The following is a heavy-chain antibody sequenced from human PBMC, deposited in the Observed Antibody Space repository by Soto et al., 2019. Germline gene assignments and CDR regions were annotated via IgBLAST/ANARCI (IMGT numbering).Heavy chain of an antibody. D-gene: IGHD3-10*01. J-gene: IGHJ4*02. CDR2: IYNDGSYT. V-gene: IGHV3-74*01. CDR1: GFIFKMYW. Sequence: EVQLVESGGGLVPPGGSVRLSCAASGFIFKMYWMHWVRQTPGKGLGWISRIYNDGSYTDYADSVRGRFTISRDNVNDALYLQMNHLRAEDSGLYYLTRGPRPISTGTGAYWGQGTQVTVSS. CDR3: TRGPRPISTGTGAY.